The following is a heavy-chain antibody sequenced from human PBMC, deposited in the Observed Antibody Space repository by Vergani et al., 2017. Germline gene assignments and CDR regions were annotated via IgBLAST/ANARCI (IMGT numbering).Heavy chain of an antibody. D-gene: IGHD2-21*02. CDR2: IGKDGINT. J-gene: IGHJ4*02. V-gene: IGHV3-30*02. CDR1: GFTFSNFG. Sequence: QVQLVETVGGVVQPGGSLRLSCAAFGFTFSNFGMHWIRQAPGKGLEWLAYIGKDGINTRYRDAMKGRFTVSRDNSMDILYLQMDSLGSEDTALYYCAKYLRDSTDGLPDSWGPGTLVIVSS. CDR3: AKYLRDSTDGLPDS.